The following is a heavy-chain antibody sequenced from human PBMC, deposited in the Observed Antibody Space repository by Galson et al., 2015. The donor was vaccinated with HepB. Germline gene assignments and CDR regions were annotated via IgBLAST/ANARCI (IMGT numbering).Heavy chain of an antibody. J-gene: IGHJ4*02. CDR2: IYSGGST. D-gene: IGHD3-3*02. CDR3: AREGALIFGVVIARTPPYPVGYFDY. V-gene: IGHV3-53*01. CDR1: GFTVSSNY. Sequence: SLRLSCAAPGFTVSSNYMSWVRQAPGKGLEWVSVIYSGGSTYYADSVKGRFTISRDNSKNTLYLQMNSLRAEDTAVYYCAREGALIFGVVIARTPPYPVGYFDYWGQGTLVTVSS.